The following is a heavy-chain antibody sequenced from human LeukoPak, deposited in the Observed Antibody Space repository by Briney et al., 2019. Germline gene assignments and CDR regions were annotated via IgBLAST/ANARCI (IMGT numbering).Heavy chain of an antibody. Sequence: AGGSLRLSCAASGFTVSSNYMSWVRQAPGKGLEWVSVIYSGGSTYYADSVKGRFTISRDNSKNTLYLQMNSLRAEDTAVYYCAGEPRPSPLGVQRRRADYWGQGTLVTVSS. J-gene: IGHJ4*02. CDR2: IYSGGST. V-gene: IGHV3-66*01. D-gene: IGHD6-25*01. CDR3: AGEPRPSPLGVQRRRADY. CDR1: GFTVSSNY.